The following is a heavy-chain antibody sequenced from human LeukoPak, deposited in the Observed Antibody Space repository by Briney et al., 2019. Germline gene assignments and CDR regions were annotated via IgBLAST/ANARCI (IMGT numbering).Heavy chain of an antibody. CDR1: GFTFSSYW. J-gene: IGHJ4*02. CDR3: AKDQVGYCSSTSCYENFIFDY. V-gene: IGHV3-30*02. D-gene: IGHD2-2*01. Sequence: PGGSLRLSCAASGFTFSSYWMSWVRQAPGKGLEWVAFIRYDGSNKYYADSVKGRFTISRDNSKNTLYLQMNSLRAEDTAVYYCAKDQVGYCSSTSCYENFIFDYWGQGTLVTVSS. CDR2: IRYDGSNK.